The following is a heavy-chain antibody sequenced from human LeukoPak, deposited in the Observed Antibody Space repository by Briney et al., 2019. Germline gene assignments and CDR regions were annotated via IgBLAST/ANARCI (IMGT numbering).Heavy chain of an antibody. Sequence: SETLSLTCTVSGGSISSDYWSWIRHPPEKGLEWIGYIYYSGSTNYNPSPKSRVTISVDTSKNQFSLKLSSVTAADTAVYYCARTRGGTYWYYFDYWGQGTLVTVSA. CDR3: ARTRGGTYWYYFDY. V-gene: IGHV4-59*01. D-gene: IGHD1-26*01. CDR2: IYYSGST. CDR1: GGSISSDY. J-gene: IGHJ4*02.